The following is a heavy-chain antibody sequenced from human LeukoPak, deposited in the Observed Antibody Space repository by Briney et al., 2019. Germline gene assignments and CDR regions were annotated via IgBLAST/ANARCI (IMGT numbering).Heavy chain of an antibody. D-gene: IGHD4-23*01. CDR1: GFTFSSYS. J-gene: IGHJ4*02. CDR2: ISSSSSYI. CDR3: ARDSPQPVGGSQNDY. V-gene: IGHV3-21*01. Sequence: GGSLRLSCAASGFTFSSYSMNWVRRAPGKWLEWVSSISSSSSYIYYADSVKGRFTISRDNAKNSLYLQMNSLRAEDTAVYYCARDSPQPVGGSQNDYWGQGTLVTVSS.